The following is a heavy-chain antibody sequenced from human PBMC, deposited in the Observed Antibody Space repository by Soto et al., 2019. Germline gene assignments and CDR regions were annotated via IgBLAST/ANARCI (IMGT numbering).Heavy chain of an antibody. CDR2: VNPSGGHT. J-gene: IGHJ4*02. V-gene: IGHV1-46*01. CDR1: GDTFTEYY. Sequence: QVQLMQSGAEVKKPGASVKVSCKASGDTFTEYYIHWVRQAPGQGLEWMGTVNPSGGHTTYAQHFLGRVSMTRDTATSTPSMELTSLTSEATAVYYCARGGHVVVVTAALDYWGQGTLVTVSS. CDR3: ARGGHVVVVTAALDY. D-gene: IGHD2-21*02.